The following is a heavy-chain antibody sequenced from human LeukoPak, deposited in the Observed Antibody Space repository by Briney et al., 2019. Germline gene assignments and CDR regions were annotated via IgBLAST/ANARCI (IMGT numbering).Heavy chain of an antibody. CDR3: AKDRDPATIVISYFDY. D-gene: IGHD2-2*01. J-gene: IGHJ4*02. Sequence: GGSLRLSCAVSGFTVSNNFMIWVRQAPGKGLEWVSAISGSGGSTYYADSVKGRFTISRDNSKNTLYLQMNSLRAEDTAVYYCAKDRDPATIVISYFDYWGQGTLVTVSS. V-gene: IGHV3-23*01. CDR1: GFTVSNNF. CDR2: ISGSGGST.